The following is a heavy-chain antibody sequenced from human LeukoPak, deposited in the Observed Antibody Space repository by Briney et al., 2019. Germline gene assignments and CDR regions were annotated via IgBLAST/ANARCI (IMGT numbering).Heavy chain of an antibody. D-gene: IGHD3-22*01. CDR2: IYYSGST. CDR3: ARARGWLLPDY. V-gene: IGHV4-30-4*08. Sequence: SETLSLTCTLYGGSISSGDYYWSWIRQPPGKGLEWIGYIYYSGSTYYNPSLKSRVTISVDTSKNQFSLKLSSVTAADTAVYYCARARGWLLPDYWGQGTLVTVSS. J-gene: IGHJ4*02. CDR1: GGSISSGDYY.